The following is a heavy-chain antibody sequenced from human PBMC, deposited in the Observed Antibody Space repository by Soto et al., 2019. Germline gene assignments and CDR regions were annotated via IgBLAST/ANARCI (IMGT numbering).Heavy chain of an antibody. CDR2: ISPRTGGT. CDR1: GYTFTNYY. V-gene: IGHV1-2*02. Sequence: QVQLVQSGAEVKKPGASVKVSCQASGYTFTNYYLHWVRQAPGQGLEWMGWISPRTGGTKYAQNFQGRVTLTRDTSITTAYMELSSLRSDDTAVYYCARDPGIETITDWYFNVWGRGTLVTVSS. D-gene: IGHD1-20*01. J-gene: IGHJ2*01. CDR3: ARDPGIETITDWYFNV.